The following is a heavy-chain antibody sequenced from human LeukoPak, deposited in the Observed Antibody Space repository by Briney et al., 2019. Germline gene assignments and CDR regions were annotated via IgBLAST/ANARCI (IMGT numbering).Heavy chain of an antibody. V-gene: IGHV3-30*18. CDR2: LSYDGRNQ. Sequence: PGTSLRLSCAASGFSFNTYGMHWVRQAPLKGLEWLAALSYDGRNQNYADSVKGRFTISRDNSDNTLYLQMNSLRDEDTAMYYCAKEGTAMASSYFDYWGQGTLITVSS. CDR1: GFSFNTYG. J-gene: IGHJ4*02. CDR3: AKEGTAMASSYFDY. D-gene: IGHD5-18*01.